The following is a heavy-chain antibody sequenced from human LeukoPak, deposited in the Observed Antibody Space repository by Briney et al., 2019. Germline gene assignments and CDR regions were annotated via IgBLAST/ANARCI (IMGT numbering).Heavy chain of an antibody. V-gene: IGHV4-61*01. D-gene: IGHD4-23*01. CDR1: GGSVSSGSYY. CDR3: ARAATVVTNLDY. J-gene: IGHJ4*02. Sequence: SETLSLTCTVSGGSVSSGSYYWSWIRQPPGKGLEWIGYIYYSGSTNYNPSLKSRVTISVDTSKNQFSLKLSSVTAADTAVYYCARAATVVTNLDYWGQGTLVTVSS. CDR2: IYYSGST.